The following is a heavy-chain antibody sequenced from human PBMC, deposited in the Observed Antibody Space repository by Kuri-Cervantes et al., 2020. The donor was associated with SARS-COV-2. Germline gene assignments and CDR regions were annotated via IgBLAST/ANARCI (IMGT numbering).Heavy chain of an antibody. CDR2: ISAYNGNT. V-gene: IGHV1-18*01. D-gene: IGHD2-8*01. Sequence: ASVKVSCKASGYTFTSYGISWVRQAPGQGLEWMGWISAYNGNTNYAQKLQGRVTMTTDTSTSTAYMELSSLRSEDTAVYYCASPRGYCPNGVCLREFDSWGQGTLVTVSS. J-gene: IGHJ5*01. CDR1: GYTFTSYG. CDR3: ASPRGYCPNGVCLREFDS.